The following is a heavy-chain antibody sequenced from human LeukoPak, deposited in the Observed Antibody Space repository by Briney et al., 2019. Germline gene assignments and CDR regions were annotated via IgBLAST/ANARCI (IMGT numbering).Heavy chain of an antibody. V-gene: IGHV1-69*04. CDR2: IIPIFGIA. CDR3: ARDLYTVTTLGRGRGWFDP. D-gene: IGHD4-11*01. Sequence: SVKVSCKASGGTFSSYAISWVRQAPGQGLEWMGRIIPIFGIANYAQKFQGRVTFTADKSTSTAYMELSSLRSEDTAVYYCARDLYTVTTLGRGRGWFDPWGQGTLVTVSS. CDR1: GGTFSSYA. J-gene: IGHJ5*02.